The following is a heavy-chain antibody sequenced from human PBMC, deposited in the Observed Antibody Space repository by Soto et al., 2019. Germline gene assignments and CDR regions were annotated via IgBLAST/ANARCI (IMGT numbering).Heavy chain of an antibody. CDR2: CRNKVNSYTT. V-gene: IGHV3-72*01. CDR1: GCTFSDHY. CDR3: ARNFYSGTYYFDY. Sequence: GLSMRLCCAASGCTFSDHYVDWARQNPEKGLEWVGRCRNKVNSYTTEYAASVKGRFTISRDDSQNSLYLQMNSLKTEDTAVYYCARNFYSGTYYFDYWGQGTLVTVSS. J-gene: IGHJ4*02. D-gene: IGHD1-26*01.